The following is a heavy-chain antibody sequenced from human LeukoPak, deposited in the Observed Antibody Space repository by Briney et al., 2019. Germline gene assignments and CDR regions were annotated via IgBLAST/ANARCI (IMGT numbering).Heavy chain of an antibody. D-gene: IGHD3-16*01. CDR1: GLTFNTYW. CDR3: VTGHYDSRMYFDL. CDR2: IKFDGSLA. Sequence: GGSLRLSCGASGLTFNTYWIHWVRQAPGKGLVWVSQIKFDGSLASYADSVKGRSTISRDNTKNTLYLQMNSLGTEDTAVSYCVTGHYDSRMYFDLWGRGTLVIVSS. J-gene: IGHJ2*01. V-gene: IGHV3-74*01.